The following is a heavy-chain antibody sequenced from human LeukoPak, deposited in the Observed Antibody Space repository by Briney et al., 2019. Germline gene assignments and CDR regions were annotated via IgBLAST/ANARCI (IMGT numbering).Heavy chain of an antibody. CDR1: GYTFTTYY. Sequence: ASVKVSCKASGYTFTTYYVHWVRQAPGQGLEWMGIIYPSDGSTSYAQKFQGRVTMTRDASTSTVYMELNSLRSEDTAVYYCARDISSGSHTWFDPWGQGTLVTVSS. CDR2: IYPSDGST. CDR3: ARDISSGSHTWFDP. J-gene: IGHJ5*02. D-gene: IGHD1-26*01. V-gene: IGHV1-46*01.